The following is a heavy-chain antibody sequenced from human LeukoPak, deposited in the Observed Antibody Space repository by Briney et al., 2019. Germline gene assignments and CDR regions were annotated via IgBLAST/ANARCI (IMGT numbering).Heavy chain of an antibody. Sequence: GGSLRHSCAASGSAFSSSYMNWVRQAPGKGLEWVATMNPDGSVKNYVDSVKGRFTISRDNAKNSLSLQMNSLRAEDTAVYYCASPNHSGHDAFDFWGQGTLVTVSS. J-gene: IGHJ3*01. CDR3: ASPNHSGHDAFDF. CDR2: MNPDGSVK. D-gene: IGHD2-15*01. V-gene: IGHV3-7*01. CDR1: GSAFSSSY.